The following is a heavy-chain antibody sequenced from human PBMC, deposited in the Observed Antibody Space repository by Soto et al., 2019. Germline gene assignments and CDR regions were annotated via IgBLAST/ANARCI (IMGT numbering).Heavy chain of an antibody. J-gene: IGHJ6*02. D-gene: IGHD5-12*01. CDR3: ARDSPIVEMATIQDYYYGMDV. CDR2: IIPIFGTA. Sequence: SVKVSCKACGGTFSSYAISWLRQAPGQGLEWMGGIIPIFGTANYAQKFQGRVTITADKSTSTAYMELSSLRSEDTAVYYCARDSPIVEMATIQDYYYGMDVWGQGTTVTRLL. CDR1: GGTFSSYA. V-gene: IGHV1-69*06.